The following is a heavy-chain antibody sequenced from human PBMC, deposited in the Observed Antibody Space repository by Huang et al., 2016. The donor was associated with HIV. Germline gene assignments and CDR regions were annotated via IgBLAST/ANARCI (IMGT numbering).Heavy chain of an antibody. J-gene: IGHJ6*03. V-gene: IGHV1-18*01. CDR2: ISVYNGNT. Sequence: VQLVQSGAEVKKPGASVKVSCKASGYTFSRFGISWVRQAPGQGLEWVGWISVYNGNTKFAQKFQGRLTMTTDTSTSTAYMELRSLRSDDTAVYYCARGGGIQLWLLGYYYMDVWGNGTTVTVSS. D-gene: IGHD5-18*01. CDR3: ARGGGIQLWLLGYYYMDV. CDR1: GYTFSRFG.